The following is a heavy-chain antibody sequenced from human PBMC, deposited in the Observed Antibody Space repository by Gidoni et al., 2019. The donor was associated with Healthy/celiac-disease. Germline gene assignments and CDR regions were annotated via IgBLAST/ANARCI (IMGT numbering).Heavy chain of an antibody. CDR1: GYSFTSYW. CDR3: ARQRYSSGWYHAFDI. Sequence: EVQLVQSGAEVKKPGESLKISCKGSGYSFTSYWIGWVRQMPGKGLEWMGIIYPGDSDTRYSPSFQGQVTISADKSISTAYLQWSSLKASDTAMYYCARQRYSSGWYHAFDIWGQGTMVTVSS. CDR2: IYPGDSDT. J-gene: IGHJ3*02. V-gene: IGHV5-51*01. D-gene: IGHD6-19*01.